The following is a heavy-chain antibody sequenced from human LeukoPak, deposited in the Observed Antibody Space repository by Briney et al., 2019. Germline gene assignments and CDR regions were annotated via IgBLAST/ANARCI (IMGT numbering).Heavy chain of an antibody. Sequence: PGRSLRLSCAASGFTFTNSWMAWVRQAPGKGLEWVANIKQDGSTKHYMDSLKGRFTISRDNPKNSVYLQMNSLRADDTANYYCARDTDGSLDYWGQGILVTVAS. D-gene: IGHD1-26*01. J-gene: IGHJ4*02. V-gene: IGHV3-7*01. CDR2: IKQDGSTK. CDR1: GFTFTNSW. CDR3: ARDTDGSLDY.